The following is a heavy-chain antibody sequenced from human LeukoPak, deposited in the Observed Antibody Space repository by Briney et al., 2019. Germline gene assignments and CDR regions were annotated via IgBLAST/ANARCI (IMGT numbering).Heavy chain of an antibody. CDR2: ISGSGSST. J-gene: IGHJ4*02. CDR1: GFTFSSYD. Sequence: GGSLRLSCAVSGFTFSSYDMSWVRQAPGKGLGWVSGISGSGSSTYYADSVKGRFTISRDNAKNSLYLQMNSLRAEDTAVYYCARETVYRYYFDYWGQGTLVTVSS. D-gene: IGHD1-14*01. CDR3: ARETVYRYYFDY. V-gene: IGHV3-23*01.